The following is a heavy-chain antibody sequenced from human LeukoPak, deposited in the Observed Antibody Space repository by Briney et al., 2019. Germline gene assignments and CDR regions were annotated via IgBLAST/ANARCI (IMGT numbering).Heavy chain of an antibody. J-gene: IGHJ3*02. Sequence: SETLSLTCTVSGGSISSYYWSWIRQPAGKGLEWIGRIYTSGSTNYNPSLKSRVSMSVDTSKNQFSLKLSSVTAADTAVYYCARGRYCSADICSGGDAFDIWGQGTMVSVSS. CDR1: GGSISSYY. V-gene: IGHV4-4*07. D-gene: IGHD2-15*01. CDR3: ARGRYCSADICSGGDAFDI. CDR2: IYTSGST.